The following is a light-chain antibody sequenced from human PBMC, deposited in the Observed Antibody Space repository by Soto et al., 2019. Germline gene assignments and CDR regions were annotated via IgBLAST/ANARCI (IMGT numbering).Light chain of an antibody. Sequence: EIVLTQSPGTLSMSPGERATLSCRASQSISSNYLAWYQQKPGQAPRLLIYGASSRATGIPERFSGSGSGTDFTLTIRRLEAEDFAVYYCQQYGSSPRTFGQGTKVEFK. CDR2: GAS. CDR1: QSISSNY. V-gene: IGKV3-20*01. J-gene: IGKJ1*01. CDR3: QQYGSSPRT.